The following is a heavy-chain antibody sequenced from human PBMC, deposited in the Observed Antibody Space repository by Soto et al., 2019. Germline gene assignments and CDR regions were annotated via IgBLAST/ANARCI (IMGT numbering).Heavy chain of an antibody. J-gene: IGHJ5*02. CDR1: GWSFSDYY. CDR2: INHSGNT. V-gene: IGHV4-34*01. D-gene: IGHD3-10*01. CDR3: ARARTYYYGSGEGLDWFDP. Sequence: SETLSLTCAVYGWSFSDYYWNWIRQPPGKGLEWIGQINHSGNTNYNPSLKSRATISVDTSKNQFSLRLSSVTAADTAVYYCARARTYYYGSGEGLDWFDPWGQGTLVTVSS.